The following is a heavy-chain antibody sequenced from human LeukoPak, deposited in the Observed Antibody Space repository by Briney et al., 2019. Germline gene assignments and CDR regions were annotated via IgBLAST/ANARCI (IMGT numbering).Heavy chain of an antibody. CDR2: ISTTSSTI. CDR1: GFTLSDYT. CDR3: ARDNRDFWSGYYYFDY. D-gene: IGHD3-3*01. J-gene: IGHJ4*02. V-gene: IGHV3-48*01. Sequence: GGSLRLSCAASGFTLSDYTMNWVRQAPGKGLEWVSYISTTSSTIYYADSVKGRFTVSRDNAKNSQYLQMNSLRAEDTAVYYCARDNRDFWSGYYYFDYWGQGSLVTVSS.